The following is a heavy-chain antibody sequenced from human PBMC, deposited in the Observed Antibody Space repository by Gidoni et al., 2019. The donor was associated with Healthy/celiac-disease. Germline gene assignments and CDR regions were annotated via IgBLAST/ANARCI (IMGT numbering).Heavy chain of an antibody. J-gene: IGHJ6*02. CDR2: IYTSGST. CDR1: GGSISSGSYY. CDR3: ATANTFYDFWSGWGLSGMDV. V-gene: IGHV4-61*02. Sequence: QVQLQESGPGLVKPSQTLSLTCTVSGGSISSGSYYWSWIRQPAGRGLEWIGRIYTSGSTNYNPSLKSRVSISVDTSKNQFSLKLSYGTAADTAVYYCATANTFYDFWSGWGLSGMDVWGQGTTVTVSS. D-gene: IGHD3-3*01.